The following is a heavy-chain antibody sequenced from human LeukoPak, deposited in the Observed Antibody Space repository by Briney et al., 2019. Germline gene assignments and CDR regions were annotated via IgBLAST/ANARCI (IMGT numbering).Heavy chain of an antibody. J-gene: IGHJ6*02. V-gene: IGHV3-23*01. CDR1: GFTFSSYA. Sequence: GSLRLSCAASGFTFSSYAMSWVRQAPGKSLEWVSGIGGSGSRTYYADSVKGRFTISRDNSKNTLYLQMNSLRAEDTAIYYCAGCSGGSCYSRGKYGVDVWGQGTTVIVSS. CDR2: IGGSGSRT. D-gene: IGHD2-15*01. CDR3: AGCSGGSCYSRGKYGVDV.